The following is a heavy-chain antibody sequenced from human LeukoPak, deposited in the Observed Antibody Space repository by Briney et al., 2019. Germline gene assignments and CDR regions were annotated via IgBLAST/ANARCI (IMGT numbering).Heavy chain of an antibody. CDR3: ARDSETTPIHVLGY. V-gene: IGHV3-30-3*01. CDR1: GFTFTNYV. CDR2: VSSDGGIK. D-gene: IGHD2-15*01. Sequence: PGGSLRLSCVVSGFTFTNYVVHWVRQAPGKGLEWVTLVSSDGGIKYYADSVKGRFSVSRDISKNTLYLQMNSLRVADTAVYYCARDSETTPIHVLGYWGQGTLVTVSS. J-gene: IGHJ4*02.